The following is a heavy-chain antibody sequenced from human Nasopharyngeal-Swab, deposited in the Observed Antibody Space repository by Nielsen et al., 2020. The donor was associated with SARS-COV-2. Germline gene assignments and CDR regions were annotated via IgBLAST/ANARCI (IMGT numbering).Heavy chain of an antibody. J-gene: IGHJ6*02. D-gene: IGHD2-15*01. V-gene: IGHV4-4*07. CDR1: GGSISSYY. CDR3: ARDIVVVVAATPYYYYGMDV. Sequence: GSLRLSCTVSGGSISSYYWSWIRQPAGKGLEWIGRIYTSGSTNYNPSLKSRVTMSVDTSKNQFSLKLSSVTAADTAVYYCARDIVVVVAATPYYYYGMDVWGQGTTVTVSS. CDR2: IYTSGST.